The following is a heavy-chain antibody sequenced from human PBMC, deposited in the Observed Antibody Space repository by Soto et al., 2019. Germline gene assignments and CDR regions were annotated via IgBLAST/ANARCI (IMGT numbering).Heavy chain of an antibody. V-gene: IGHV3-23*01. D-gene: IGHD2-21*02. CDR2: LFGSGGGI. Sequence: PGGSLRLSCAASGFTFSTYAMSWVRQAPGKGLEWVSGLFGSGGGISYADSVKGRFTISRDNSNNVLYLQMKSLRAEDTAVYYCARGMSAVTRTRYYYYYSMDVCGKGTTVTVSS. CDR3: ARGMSAVTRTRYYYYYSMDV. CDR1: GFTFSTYA. J-gene: IGHJ6*03.